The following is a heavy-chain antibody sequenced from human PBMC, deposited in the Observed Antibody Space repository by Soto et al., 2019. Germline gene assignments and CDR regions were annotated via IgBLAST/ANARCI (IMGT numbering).Heavy chain of an antibody. CDR1: GFTFNNYA. V-gene: IGHV3-23*01. CDR2: ISDSGST. CDR3: AKDPRYYYDSVFDY. Sequence: PGGSLRLSCAASGFTFNNYALSWVRQPPGKGLEWISTISDSGSTYYADSVKGRFIISRDNSRSTVYLQVYSLGAEDTALYFCAKDPRYYYDSVFDYWGQGTLVTVSS. J-gene: IGHJ4*02. D-gene: IGHD3-22*01.